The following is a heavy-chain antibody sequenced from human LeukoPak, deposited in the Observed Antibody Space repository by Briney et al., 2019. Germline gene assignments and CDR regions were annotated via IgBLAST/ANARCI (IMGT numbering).Heavy chain of an antibody. D-gene: IGHD3-22*01. V-gene: IGHV1-58*02. CDR3: AAHYYDSSDQDY. Sequence: GASVKVSCKASGFTFTSSAMRWVRQARGQRLEWIGWIVVGSGNTNYAQKFQERVTITRDMSTSTAYMELSSLRSEDTAVYYCAAHYYDSSDQDYWGQGTLVTVSS. J-gene: IGHJ4*02. CDR2: IVVGSGNT. CDR1: GFTFTSSA.